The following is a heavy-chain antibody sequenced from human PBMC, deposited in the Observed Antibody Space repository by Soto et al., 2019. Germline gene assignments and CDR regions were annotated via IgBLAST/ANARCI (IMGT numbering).Heavy chain of an antibody. D-gene: IGHD4-17*01. CDR1: GFTFSSYA. V-gene: IGHV3-30-3*01. CDR2: ISYDGSNK. J-gene: IGHJ3*02. Sequence: GGSLRLSCAASGFTFSSYAMHWVRQAPGKGLEWVAVISYDGSNKYYADSVKGRFTISRDNSKNTLYLQMNSLRAEDTAVYYCASSTTAVWVFAFDIWGQGTMVTVS. CDR3: ASSTTAVWVFAFDI.